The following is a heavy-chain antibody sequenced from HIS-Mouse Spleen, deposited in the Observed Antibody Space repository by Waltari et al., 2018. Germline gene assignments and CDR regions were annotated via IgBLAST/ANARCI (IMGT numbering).Heavy chain of an antibody. D-gene: IGHD6-13*01. CDR1: GGSISSRSYY. V-gene: IGHV4-39*07. CDR2: IYYSGST. CDR3: AREIPYSSSWYDWYFDL. J-gene: IGHJ2*01. Sequence: QLQLQESGPGLVKPSETLSLTCTVSGGSISSRSYYWGWIRHPQGKGLEWIGSIYYSGSTYYNPSLKSRVTISVDTSKNQFSLKLSSVTAADTAVYYCAREIPYSSSWYDWYFDLWGRGTLVTVSS.